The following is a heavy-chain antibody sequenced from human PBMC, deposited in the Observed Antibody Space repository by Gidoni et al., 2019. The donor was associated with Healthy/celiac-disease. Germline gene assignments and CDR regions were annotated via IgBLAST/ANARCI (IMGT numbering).Heavy chain of an antibody. V-gene: IGHV3-30*01. CDR3: ARPKVVAATSAFDI. D-gene: IGHD2-15*01. CDR2: ISYDGSNK. J-gene: IGHJ3*02. CDR1: GFTLSSYA. Sequence: QVQLVESGGGVVQPGRSRRLSCAASGFTLSSYAMHWVRQAPGKGLAWLAVISYDGSNKYYADSVKGRFTISRDNSKNTLYLQMNSLRAEDTAVYYCARPKVVAATSAFDIWGQGTMVTVSS.